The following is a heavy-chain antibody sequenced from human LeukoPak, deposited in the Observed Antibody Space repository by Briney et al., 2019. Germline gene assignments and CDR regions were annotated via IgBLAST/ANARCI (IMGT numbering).Heavy chain of an antibody. J-gene: IGHJ6*03. CDR2: IKQDGVEQ. Sequence: GGTLRLSCAASVFTYSSYWMSWVRQAPRKGLEGVANIKQDGVEQYSVGCVKGRFTISRDNAKNSLYLHMNSLRVEETAVYYCARDYGYSSSSYYYYYMDVWGKGTTVTVSS. V-gene: IGHV3-7*01. CDR3: ARDYGYSSSSYYYYYMDV. CDR1: VFTYSSYW. D-gene: IGHD6-6*01.